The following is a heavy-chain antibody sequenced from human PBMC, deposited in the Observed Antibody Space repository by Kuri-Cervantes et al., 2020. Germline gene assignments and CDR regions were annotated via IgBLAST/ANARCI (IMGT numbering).Heavy chain of an antibody. Sequence: SETLSLTCTVSGGSISSSSYYWGWIRQPPGKGLEWIGSIYYSGSTYYNPSLKSRVTISVDTSKNQFSLKLSSVTAADTAVYYCARRYYGSDAFDIWGQGTRVTVSS. CDR1: GGSISSSSYY. CDR2: IYYSGST. D-gene: IGHD3-10*01. V-gene: IGHV4-39*01. CDR3: ARRYYGSDAFDI. J-gene: IGHJ3*02.